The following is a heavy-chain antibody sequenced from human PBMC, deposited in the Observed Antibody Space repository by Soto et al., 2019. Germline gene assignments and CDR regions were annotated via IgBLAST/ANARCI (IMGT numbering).Heavy chain of an antibody. Sequence: QVQLVQSGPEVKKTGASVKVSCRASGYFFTSYAIHWVRQAPGPRLEWLGWINAANGHTKYSQNFQGRVIITRDTSANTVYMEVSSLKSGATAGYYCARGSIAVAGRNQLDYWGQGTRVTVFS. D-gene: IGHD6-19*01. CDR3: ARGSIAVAGRNQLDY. CDR2: INAANGHT. V-gene: IGHV1-3*01. CDR1: GYFFTSYA. J-gene: IGHJ4*02.